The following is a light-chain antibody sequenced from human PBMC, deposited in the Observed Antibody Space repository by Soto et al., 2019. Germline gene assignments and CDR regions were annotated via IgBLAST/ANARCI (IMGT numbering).Light chain of an antibody. CDR1: QGISTW. CDR2: GAS. V-gene: IGKV1D-12*01. CDR3: EQANSVPIS. Sequence: DIQMTQSPSSVSASVGDRVTITCRASQGISTWLAWYQQKPGKAPKLLIYGASSLQSVVPSRFRGSGSGTDFTLTISNLQPEDLETYYCEQANSVPISFGQGTRLAIK. J-gene: IGKJ5*01.